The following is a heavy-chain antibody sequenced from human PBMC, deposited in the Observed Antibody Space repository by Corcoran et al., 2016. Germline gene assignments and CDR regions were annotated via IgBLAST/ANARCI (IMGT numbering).Heavy chain of an antibody. D-gene: IGHD1-26*01. Sequence: QVQLVESGGGVVQPGRSLRLSCAASGFTFSSYGMHWVRQAPGKGLEWVAVISYDGSNKYYADSVKGRFTISRDNSKNTLYLQMTSLRAEDTAVYYCAKDGIVGATGGYYFDYWGQGTLVTVSS. J-gene: IGHJ4*02. V-gene: IGHV3-30*18. CDR2: ISYDGSNK. CDR1: GFTFSSYG. CDR3: AKDGIVGATGGYYFDY.